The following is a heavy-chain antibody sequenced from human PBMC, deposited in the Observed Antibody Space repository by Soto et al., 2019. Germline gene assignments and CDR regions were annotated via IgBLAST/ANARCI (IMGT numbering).Heavy chain of an antibody. CDR2: IYWDDDK. D-gene: IGHD3-22*01. CDR3: ALLSYYYDSSGYLENWFDP. CDR1: GFSLSTSGVG. V-gene: IGHV2-5*02. Sequence: QISLKESGPTLVKPTQTLTLTCTFSGFSLSTSGVGVGWIRQPPGKGLEWLALIYWDDDKRYSPSLKSRLTITKDTSKNQVVLTMTNMDPVDTATYYCALLSYYYDSSGYLENWFDPWGHGTLVTVSS. J-gene: IGHJ5*02.